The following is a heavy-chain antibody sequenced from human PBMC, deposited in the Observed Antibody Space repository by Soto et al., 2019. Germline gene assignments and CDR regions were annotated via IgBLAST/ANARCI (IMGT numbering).Heavy chain of an antibody. CDR2: IYHSGST. J-gene: IGHJ4*02. D-gene: IGHD2-21*01. V-gene: IGHV4-30-2*01. CDR3: ARGNVVAIDY. Sequence: GYSWRWVRQPPGKGLEWIGYIYHSGSTYYNPSLKSRVTISVDRSKNQFSLKLSSVTAADTAVYYCARGNVVAIDYWGQGTLVTVS. CDR1: GYS.